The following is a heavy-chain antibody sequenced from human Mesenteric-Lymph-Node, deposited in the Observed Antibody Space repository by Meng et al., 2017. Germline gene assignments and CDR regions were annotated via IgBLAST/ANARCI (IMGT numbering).Heavy chain of an antibody. CDR2: IYSGGNT. CDR1: GFTFSSYS. CDR3: ARDDGRY. Sequence: EVQVVESGVGLVKPGGSLRLSCAASGFTFSSYSMHWVHQAPGKGLEWVSLIYSGGNTYYADSVKGRFTISRDNSKSSLYLQMNSLRAEDTAMYYCARDDGRYWGQGTRVTVSS. J-gene: IGHJ4*02. V-gene: IGHV3-66*01.